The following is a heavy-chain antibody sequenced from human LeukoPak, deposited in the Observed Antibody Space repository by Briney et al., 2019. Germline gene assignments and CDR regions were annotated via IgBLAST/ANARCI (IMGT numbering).Heavy chain of an antibody. CDR1: GYTFTCYY. CDR2: INPNSGGT. CDR3: ASGTTMIAKEVRLFDY. J-gene: IGHJ4*02. V-gene: IGHV1-2*02. D-gene: IGHD3-22*01. Sequence: ASVKVSCKASGYTFTCYYMHWVGQAPGQGREGMGWINPNSGGTNYAQEFQGRVTMTRDTPISTAYMELSRLRSDDTAVYYCASGTTMIAKEVRLFDYWGQGTLVTVSS.